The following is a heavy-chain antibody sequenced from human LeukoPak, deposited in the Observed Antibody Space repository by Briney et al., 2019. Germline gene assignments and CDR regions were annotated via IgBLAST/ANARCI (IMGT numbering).Heavy chain of an antibody. D-gene: IGHD6-13*01. V-gene: IGHV3-9*01. CDR2: ISWNSGSI. Sequence: PGRSLRLSCAASGFTFDDYAMHWVRQAPGKGLEWVSGISWNSGSIGYADSVKGRFTISRDNAKNSLYLQMNSLRAEDTALYYCAKNPSSSWYAGQRPFDYWGQGTLVTVSS. CDR3: AKNPSSSWYAGQRPFDY. CDR1: GFTFDDYA. J-gene: IGHJ4*02.